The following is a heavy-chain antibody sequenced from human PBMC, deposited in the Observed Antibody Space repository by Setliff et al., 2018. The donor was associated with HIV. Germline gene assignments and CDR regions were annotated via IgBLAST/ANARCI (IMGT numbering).Heavy chain of an antibody. CDR2: IDPSGGGT. CDR1: GYMFIAYG. J-gene: IGHJ4*02. CDR3: ARENSPLPTYSLRV. D-gene: IGHD1-26*01. V-gene: IGHV1-46*01. Sequence: ASVKVSCKPSGYMFIAYGMSWVRLAPGQGLEWMGMIDPSGGGTTYPQKFQDRLTMTGDTSTSTVYLEMISLKPEDTALYYCARENSPLPTYSLRVWGQGALVTVSS.